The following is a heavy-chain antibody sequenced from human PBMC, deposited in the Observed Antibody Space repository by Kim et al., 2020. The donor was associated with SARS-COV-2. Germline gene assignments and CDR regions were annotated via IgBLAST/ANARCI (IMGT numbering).Heavy chain of an antibody. CDR1: GYRFSSYL. V-gene: IGHV5-51*01. Sequence: GESLKISCKASGYRFSSYLIGWVRQTPGKGLEWMGIIYPSDSDVRYSPSFQGHVTISVDKSTSTTYLQWSSLKASDTAIYYCTRRINVFDLWGQGTLVTV. J-gene: IGHJ5*02. CDR3: TRRINVFDL. CDR2: IYPSDSDV.